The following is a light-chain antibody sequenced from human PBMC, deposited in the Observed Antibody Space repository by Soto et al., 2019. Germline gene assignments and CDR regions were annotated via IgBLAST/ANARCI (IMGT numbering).Light chain of an antibody. Sequence: EIVMTQSPATLSVSPGERATLSCRASQSVSSNLAWYQQKPGQAPRLLIYGASTRATGIPARFSGSRSGTEFTLTISSLQSEDFAVYYCQQYNNWPRTFGPGTKVEIK. V-gene: IGKV3-15*01. CDR2: GAS. CDR1: QSVSSN. CDR3: QQYNNWPRT. J-gene: IGKJ1*01.